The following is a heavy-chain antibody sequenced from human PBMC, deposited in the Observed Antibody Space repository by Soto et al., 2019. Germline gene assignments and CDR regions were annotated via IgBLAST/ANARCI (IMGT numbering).Heavy chain of an antibody. J-gene: IGHJ4*02. Sequence: PSETLSLTCAVYGGSISGYYWSWIRQPPGKGLEWIGEINHSGSTNYNPSLKSRVTISVDTSKNQFSLKLSSVTAADTAVYYCARGGVMTVTTFGVLHYWGQGTLVTVSS. CDR3: ARGGVMTVTTFGVLHY. V-gene: IGHV4-34*01. D-gene: IGHD4-4*01. CDR2: INHSGST. CDR1: GGSISGYY.